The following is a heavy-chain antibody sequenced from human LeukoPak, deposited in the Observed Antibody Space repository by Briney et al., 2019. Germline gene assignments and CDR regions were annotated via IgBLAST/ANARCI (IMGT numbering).Heavy chain of an antibody. CDR3: ARALVVTELMDV. J-gene: IGHJ6*03. CDR1: GCSISSGSYY. V-gene: IGHV4-61*02. Sequence: SQTLSLTCTVSGCSISSGSYYWSWIRQPAGKGLEWIGRIYTSGSTNYNPSLKSRVTISVDTSKNQFSLKLSSVTAADTAVYYCARALVVTELMDVWGKGTTVTVSS. D-gene: IGHD3-22*01. CDR2: IYTSGST.